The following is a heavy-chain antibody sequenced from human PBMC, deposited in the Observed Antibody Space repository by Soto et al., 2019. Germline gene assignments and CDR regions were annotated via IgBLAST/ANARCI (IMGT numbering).Heavy chain of an antibody. D-gene: IGHD3-3*01. V-gene: IGHV3-23*01. CDR3: ARDAGFPDFGVIKHVVEI. CDR2: LSGSLNSA. CDR1: GFTFRDYA. Sequence: EVQVLQSGGGLGQPGGSLRLSCAAGGFTFRDYAMSWVRQAPGKGLEWVSTLSGSLNSAFYADSVKGRFTISRDSSDNILYLQMTILTDEDTAVYYCARDAGFPDFGVIKHVVEIWGQGTLVTVSS. J-gene: IGHJ3*02.